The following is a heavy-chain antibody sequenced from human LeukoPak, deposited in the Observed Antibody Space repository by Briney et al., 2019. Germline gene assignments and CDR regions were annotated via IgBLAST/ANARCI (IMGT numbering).Heavy chain of an antibody. CDR3: ARGYSSSWYLD. J-gene: IGHJ4*02. D-gene: IGHD6-13*01. CDR1: GFTFSSYE. Sequence: GGSLRLSCAASGFTFSSYEMNWVRQAPGKWLDWVSYISSSGSTIYYADSVKGRFTISRDNAKKSLSLQMNSLRADDTAVYYCARGYSSSWYLDWGQRTLVTVSS. CDR2: ISSSGSTI. V-gene: IGHV3-48*03.